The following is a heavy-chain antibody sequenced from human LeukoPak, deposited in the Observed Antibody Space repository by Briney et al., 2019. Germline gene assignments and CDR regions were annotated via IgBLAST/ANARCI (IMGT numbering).Heavy chain of an antibody. V-gene: IGHV3-7*01. CDR3: ARDQVAAAPDY. J-gene: IGHJ4*02. Sequence: GGSLRLSCAASGFTFSSYWMSWVRQAPGKGLEWVANIKQDGSEKYYEDSVKGRFTISRDNAKNSLYLQMNSLRAEDTAVYYCARDQVAAAPDYWGQGTLVTVSS. D-gene: IGHD6-13*01. CDR1: GFTFSSYW. CDR2: IKQDGSEK.